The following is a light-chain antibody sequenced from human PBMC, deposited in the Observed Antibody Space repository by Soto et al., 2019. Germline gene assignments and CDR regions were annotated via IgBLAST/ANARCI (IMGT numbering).Light chain of an antibody. V-gene: IGLV2-18*02. CDR3: SSYTSSGTYV. CDR1: GSDVGSYNR. Sequence: QSVLTQPPSVSGTPGQSVTISCTGTGSDVGSYNRVSWYQQPPDTAPKLMLYEVSYRPSGVPDCFSGSKSGNTASLTISWLQAEDEADYYCSSYTSSGTYVFGTGTKVTVL. J-gene: IGLJ1*01. CDR2: EVS.